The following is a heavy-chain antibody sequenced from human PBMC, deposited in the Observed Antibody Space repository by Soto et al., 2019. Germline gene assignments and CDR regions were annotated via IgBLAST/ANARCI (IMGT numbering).Heavy chain of an antibody. CDR1: GASVSSGSCY. CDR3: ARVPLRYSSSHNFDS. J-gene: IGHJ4*02. V-gene: IGHV4-61*01. Sequence: PSETLSLTCSVSGASVSSGSCYWSWIRQPPGKGLEWIGFIYNNETFNYNPSLKSRVTLSVDTSKHQFSLKLSSVTAADTAVYYCARVPLRYSSSHNFDSWGQGALVTVS. D-gene: IGHD6-19*01. CDR2: IYNNETF.